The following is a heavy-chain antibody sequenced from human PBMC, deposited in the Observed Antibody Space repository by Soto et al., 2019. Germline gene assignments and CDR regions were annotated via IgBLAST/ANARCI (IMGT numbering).Heavy chain of an antibody. CDR3: ARDRDYYYYMDV. CDR2: IVAGSGNT. V-gene: IGHV1-58*01. J-gene: IGHJ6*03. CDR1: GFTFTSSA. Sequence: SVKVSCKASGFTFTSSAVQWVRQARGQRLEWIGWIVAGSGNTNYSQKFQDRVTITRDTSASTAYMELSSLRSEGTAVYYCARDRDYYYYMDVWGKGTTVTVSS.